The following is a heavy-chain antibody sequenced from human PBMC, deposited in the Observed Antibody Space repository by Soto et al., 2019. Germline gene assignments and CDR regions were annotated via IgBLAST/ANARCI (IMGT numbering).Heavy chain of an antibody. CDR3: ARAAYDYVWGSYRPSRWFDP. D-gene: IGHD3-16*02. V-gene: IGHV4-61*01. CDR1: GGSVSSGSYY. CDR2: INHSGST. J-gene: IGHJ5*02. Sequence: SETLSLTCTVSGGSVSSGSYYWSWIRQPPGKGLEWIGEINHSGSTNYNPSLKSRVTISVDASKNQFSLKLSSVTAADTAVYYCARAAYDYVWGSYRPSRWFDPWGQGTLVTVSS.